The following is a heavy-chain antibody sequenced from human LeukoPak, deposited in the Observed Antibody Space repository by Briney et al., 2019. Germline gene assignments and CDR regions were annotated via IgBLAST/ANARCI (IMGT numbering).Heavy chain of an antibody. V-gene: IGHV1-69*13. CDR1: GGTFSSYA. CDR2: IIPIFGTA. CDR3: ARDRYGGYPD. D-gene: IGHD5-12*01. J-gene: IGHJ4*02. Sequence: GASVEVSCKASGGTFSSYAISWVRQAPGQGLEWMGGIIPIFGTANYAQKFQGRVTITADESTSTAYMELSSLRSEDTAVYYCARDRYGGYPDWGQGTLVTVSS.